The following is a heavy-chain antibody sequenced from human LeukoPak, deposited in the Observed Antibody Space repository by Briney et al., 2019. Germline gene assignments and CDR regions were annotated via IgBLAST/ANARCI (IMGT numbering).Heavy chain of an antibody. CDR1: GGTFSSYA. J-gene: IGHJ5*02. Sequence: GASVKVSCKASGGTFSSYAISWVRQAPGQGLEWMGGIIPIFGTANYAQKFQGRVTITADESTSTAYMELSSLRSEDTAVYYCARDKRYCSSTSCPGFDPWGQGTLVTVSS. D-gene: IGHD2-2*01. V-gene: IGHV1-69*13. CDR3: ARDKRYCSSTSCPGFDP. CDR2: IIPIFGTA.